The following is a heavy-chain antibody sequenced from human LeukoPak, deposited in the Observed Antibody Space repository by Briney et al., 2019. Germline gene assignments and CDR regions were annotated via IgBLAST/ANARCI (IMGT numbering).Heavy chain of an antibody. Sequence: PGGSLRLSCAASGFTFSNYWMHWVRQAPGKGLVWVSRVNGDGSATNYADSVKGRFTISRDNAKNTLCLQMNSLRPEDTAVYYCARNHYGSVDYWGQGTLVTVSS. D-gene: IGHD3-10*01. CDR2: VNGDGSAT. CDR1: GFTFSNYW. CDR3: ARNHYGSVDY. J-gene: IGHJ4*02. V-gene: IGHV3-74*01.